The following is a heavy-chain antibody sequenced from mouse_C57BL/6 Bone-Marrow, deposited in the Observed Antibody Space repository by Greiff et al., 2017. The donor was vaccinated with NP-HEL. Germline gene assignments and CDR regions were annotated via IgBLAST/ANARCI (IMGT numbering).Heavy chain of an antibody. J-gene: IGHJ2*01. V-gene: IGHV5-9*01. CDR2: ISGGGGNT. CDR3: ARYGNYGFDY. D-gene: IGHD2-10*02. CDR1: GFTFSSYT. Sequence: EVKLVESGGGLVKPGGSLKLSCAASGFTFSSYTMSWVRQTPEKRLEWVATISGGGGNTYYPDSVKGRFTISSDNAKNTLYLQMSSLRSEDTALYYCARYGNYGFDYWGQGTTLTVSS.